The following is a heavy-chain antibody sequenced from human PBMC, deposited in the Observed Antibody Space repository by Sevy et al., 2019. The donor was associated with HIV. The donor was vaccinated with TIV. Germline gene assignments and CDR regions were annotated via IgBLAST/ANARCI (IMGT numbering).Heavy chain of an antibody. D-gene: IGHD3-3*01. V-gene: IGHV4-59*01. CDR2: VSDTGST. Sequence: SETLSLTCTVSGGSISRYYWSWIRQPPGKGLEWIGYVSDTGSTNYNPSLKSRVTISVDTSRNQFSLRLISVTAADTAVYYCARDLWSGYSNSYNWFDPWGQGTLVTVSS. CDR3: ARDLWSGYSNSYNWFDP. J-gene: IGHJ5*02. CDR1: GGSISRYY.